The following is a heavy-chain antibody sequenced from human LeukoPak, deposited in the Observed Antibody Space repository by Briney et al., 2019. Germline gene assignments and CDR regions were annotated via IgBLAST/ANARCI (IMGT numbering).Heavy chain of an antibody. CDR3: AKGPYVSSSYFDY. J-gene: IGHJ4*02. Sequence: PGGSLRLSCAASGFTFSSYWMSWVRQTPGKGLEWVANIKQDGSEKDYVDSVKSRFTISRDNAKNSLYLQMNSLRVEDTAVYYCAKGPYVSSSYFDYWGQGTLVTVSS. V-gene: IGHV3-7*01. CDR2: IKQDGSEK. CDR1: GFTFSSYW. D-gene: IGHD6-13*01.